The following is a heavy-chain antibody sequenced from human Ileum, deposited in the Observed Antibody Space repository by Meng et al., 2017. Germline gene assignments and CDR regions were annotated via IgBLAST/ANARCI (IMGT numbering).Heavy chain of an antibody. CDR1: GDSVSSNSAA. J-gene: IGHJ4*02. CDR2: TYYRSKWSS. V-gene: IGHV6-1*01. D-gene: IGHD6-19*01. Sequence: QLQLQQSGPGPVKPSQTLSLTCAISGDSVSSNSAAWNWIRQSPSRGLEWLGRTYYRSKWSSDYAVSVRGRITINADTSKNQFSLQLNSVTPDDTAVYYCARKAVAVGTFDYWGQGTLVTVSS. CDR3: ARKAVAVGTFDY.